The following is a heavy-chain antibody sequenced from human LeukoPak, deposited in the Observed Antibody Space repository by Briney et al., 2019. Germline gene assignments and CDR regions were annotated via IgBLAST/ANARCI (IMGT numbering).Heavy chain of an antibody. Sequence: SVKVSCKASGGTFSSYAISWVRQAPGQGLEWMGRIIPILGIANYAQKFQGRVTITADKSTSTAYMELSSLRSEDTAVYYCARASGHSYDNAFDIWGQGTMVTVSS. D-gene: IGHD5-18*01. V-gene: IGHV1-69*04. CDR1: GGTFSSYA. CDR2: IIPILGIA. J-gene: IGHJ3*02. CDR3: ARASGHSYDNAFDI.